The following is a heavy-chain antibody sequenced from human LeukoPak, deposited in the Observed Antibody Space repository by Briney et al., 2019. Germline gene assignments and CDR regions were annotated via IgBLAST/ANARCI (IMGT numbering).Heavy chain of an antibody. D-gene: IGHD6-13*01. J-gene: IGHJ4*02. V-gene: IGHV3-7*01. Sequence: GGSLRLSCAASGFTFSSYAMSWVRQAPGKGLEWVANIKQDGSEKYYVDSVKGRFTISRDNAKNSLYLQMNSLRAEDTAVYYCARVRRAGGQQLVYFDYWGQGTLVTVSS. CDR3: ARVRRAGGQQLVYFDY. CDR2: IKQDGSEK. CDR1: GFTFSSYA.